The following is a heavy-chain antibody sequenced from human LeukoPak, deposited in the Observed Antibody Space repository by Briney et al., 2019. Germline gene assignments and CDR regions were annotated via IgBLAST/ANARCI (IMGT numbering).Heavy chain of an antibody. J-gene: IGHJ4*02. CDR2: INPNRGGT. Sequence: GASVTVSCKASVYTFTGYYMHWVRQAPGQGREWMGWINPNRGGTNYAQKFHGRVTMTRNTSISTAYMELSRLRSDDTAVYYCARDNARWLQLHFDYWGQGTLVTVSS. D-gene: IGHD5-24*01. CDR1: VYTFTGYY. V-gene: IGHV1-2*02. CDR3: ARDNARWLQLHFDY.